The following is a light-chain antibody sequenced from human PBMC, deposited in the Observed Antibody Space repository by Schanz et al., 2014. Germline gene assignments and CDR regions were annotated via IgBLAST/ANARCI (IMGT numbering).Light chain of an antibody. V-gene: IGLV1-40*01. CDR3: CSYAGSPYV. J-gene: IGLJ1*01. CDR2: GDR. Sequence: QSVLTQPPSVSGAPGQRVTISCTGSSSNIGALYDVHWYQHLPGTAPRLLIYGDRNRPSGVPDRFSGSKSGTSASLAISGLQAEDEADYYCCSYAGSPYVFGTGTKLTVL. CDR1: SSNIGALYD.